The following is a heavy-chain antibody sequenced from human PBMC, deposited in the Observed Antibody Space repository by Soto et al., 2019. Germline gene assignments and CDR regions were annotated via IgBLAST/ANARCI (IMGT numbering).Heavy chain of an antibody. CDR1: GQSFSGHS. D-gene: IGHD1-1*01. CDR3: ARGSGIVALPGELEDVNYDF. Sequence: QVQLQQWGAGLVKPSETLSLSCAVYGQSFSGHSWAWIRQPPGKGLEWIGEISESGSTYYNPSLKSRVTISKDTSNKQFSLQLNSVTAADTAAYFCARGSGIVALPGELEDVNYDFWGQGTLVNVSS. V-gene: IGHV4-34*01. CDR2: ISESGST. J-gene: IGHJ4*02.